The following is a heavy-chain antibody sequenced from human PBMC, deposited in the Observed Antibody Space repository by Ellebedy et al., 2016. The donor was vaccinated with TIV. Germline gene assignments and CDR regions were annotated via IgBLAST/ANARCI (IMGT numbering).Heavy chain of an antibody. CDR2: IYYRGST. J-gene: IGHJ4*02. Sequence: SETLSLTXTVSGGSINSDSYYWGWIRQPPGKGLEWIGYIYYRGSTNYNPSLKSRVTISEGTSKNQFSLKLTSVTAADTAIYYCAREGQLWDFDYWGQGTLVTVSS. D-gene: IGHD3-16*01. CDR3: AREGQLWDFDY. V-gene: IGHV4-61*01. CDR1: GGSINSDSYY.